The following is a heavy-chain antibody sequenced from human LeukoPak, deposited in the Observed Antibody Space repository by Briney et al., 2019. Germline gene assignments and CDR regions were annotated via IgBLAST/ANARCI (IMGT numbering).Heavy chain of an antibody. CDR3: APSSSGWYNFDY. V-gene: IGHV1-24*01. D-gene: IGHD6-19*01. CDR2: FDPEDGET. Sequence: ASVKVSCKVSGYTLTELSMHWVRQAPGKGLEGMGGFDPEDGETIYAQKFQGRVTMTEDTSTDTAYMELSSLRSEDTAVYYCAPSSSGWYNFDYWGQGTLVTVSS. CDR1: GYTLTELS. J-gene: IGHJ4*02.